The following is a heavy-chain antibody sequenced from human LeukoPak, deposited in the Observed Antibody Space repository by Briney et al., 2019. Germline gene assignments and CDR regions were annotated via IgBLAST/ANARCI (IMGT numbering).Heavy chain of an antibody. V-gene: IGHV3-48*01. Sequence: GGSLRLSCAASGFTFSNYGMNWVRQSPGKGLEWVAYISSIRSNINYADSVKGRCTISGDNARNSMYLQMNSLRVEDTAVYYCARGGAARPDYWGQGTLVTVSS. J-gene: IGHJ4*02. D-gene: IGHD6-6*01. CDR1: GFTFSNYG. CDR2: ISSIRSNI. CDR3: ARGGAARPDY.